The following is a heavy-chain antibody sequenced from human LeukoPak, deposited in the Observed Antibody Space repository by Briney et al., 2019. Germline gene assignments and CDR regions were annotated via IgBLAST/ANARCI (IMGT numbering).Heavy chain of an antibody. J-gene: IGHJ6*02. CDR2: IYHSGST. CDR3: AREAASGYDKYYYYGMDV. CDR1: GGSISSSNW. Sequence: SETLSLTCAVSGGSISSSNWWSWVRQPPGKGLEWIGEIYHSGSTNYNPSLKSRVTISVDTSKNQFSLKLSSVTAADTAVYYCAREAASGYDKYYYYGMDVWGQGTTVTVSS. D-gene: IGHD5-12*01. V-gene: IGHV4-4*02.